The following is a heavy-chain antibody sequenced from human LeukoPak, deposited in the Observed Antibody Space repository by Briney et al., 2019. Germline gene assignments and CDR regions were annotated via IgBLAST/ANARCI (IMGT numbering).Heavy chain of an antibody. J-gene: IGHJ4*02. CDR1: GYTFTGYD. V-gene: IGHV1-8*03. D-gene: IGHD5-12*01. Sequence: ASVKVSCKASGYTFTGYDINWVRQATGQGLEWMGWMNPNSGNTGYAQKFQGRVTITRNTSISTAYMELSSLRSEDTAVYYCARVSGYSGYDFDYWGQGTLVTVSS. CDR3: ARVSGYSGYDFDY. CDR2: MNPNSGNT.